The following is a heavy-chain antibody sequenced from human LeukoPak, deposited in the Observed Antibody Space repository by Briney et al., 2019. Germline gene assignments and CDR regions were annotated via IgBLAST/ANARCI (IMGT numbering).Heavy chain of an antibody. CDR1: GGSISSSSYY. D-gene: IGHD4-17*01. CDR2: IYYSGST. Sequence: SETLSLTCTVSGGSISSSSYYWGWIRQPPGKGLEWIGSIYYSGSTYYNPSLKSRVTISVDTSKNQFSLKLNSVTAADTAVYYCARLEVTSLLDWFDPWGQGALVIVSS. J-gene: IGHJ5*02. V-gene: IGHV4-39*07. CDR3: ARLEVTSLLDWFDP.